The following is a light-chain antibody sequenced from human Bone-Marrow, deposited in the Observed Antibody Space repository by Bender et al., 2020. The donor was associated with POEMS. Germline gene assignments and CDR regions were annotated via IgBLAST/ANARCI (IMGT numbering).Light chain of an antibody. V-gene: IGLV2-14*03. J-gene: IGLJ2*01. CDR2: DVS. Sequence: QSALTQPASVSGSPGQSITISCTGTSSDVGAYNYVSWFQQHPGKAPKLMIDDVSNRPSGVSNRFSGSRSGNTASLTISGLQAEDEADYYCSSYRSSSTVFGGGTTLTVL. CDR1: SSDVGAYNY. CDR3: SSYRSSSTV.